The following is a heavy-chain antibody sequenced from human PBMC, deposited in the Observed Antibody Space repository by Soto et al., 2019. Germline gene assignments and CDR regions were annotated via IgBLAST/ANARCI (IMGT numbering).Heavy chain of an antibody. J-gene: IGHJ2*01. CDR2: VYYRGNT. CDR1: GDSVSKSAYY. V-gene: IGHV4-39*01. D-gene: IGHD3-16*02. Sequence: QLQLQEAGPGLVKPSETLSLTCSVSGDSVSKSAYYWGWVRQSPGKGLEWIGSVYYRGNTYFNPSLKGRVSMSVDTSINQFSLTLTAVTAADTAVYFCAKHPYTPLVKPYWYFDLWGRGTLVTVSS. CDR3: AKHPYTPLVKPYWYFDL.